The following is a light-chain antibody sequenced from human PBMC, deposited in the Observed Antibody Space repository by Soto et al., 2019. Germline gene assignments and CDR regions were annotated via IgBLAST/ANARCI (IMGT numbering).Light chain of an antibody. V-gene: IGLV2-14*01. CDR2: DVS. CDR1: SSDVGGYNY. J-gene: IGLJ2*01. Sequence: SALTQPASVPGSPGQSITISCTGTSSDVGGYNYVSWYQQHPGKAPKLMIYDVSNRPSGVSNRFSGSKSGNTASLTISGLQAEDEADYYCSSYTSSSTVVFGGGTKLTVL. CDR3: SSYTSSSTVV.